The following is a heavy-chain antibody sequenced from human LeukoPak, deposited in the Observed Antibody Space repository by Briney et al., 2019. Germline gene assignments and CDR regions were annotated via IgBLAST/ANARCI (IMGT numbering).Heavy chain of an antibody. CDR2: ISASGGST. CDR3: AKGLGSGWYSDY. V-gene: IGHV3-23*01. D-gene: IGHD6-19*01. J-gene: IGHJ4*02. CDR1: GFTFSSSA. Sequence: GGSLRLSCAASGFTFSSSAMSWVRQVPGKGLEWVSGISASGGSTYYADSVKGRFTISRDNSKNTLYLQMNSLRAEDTAIYYCAKGLGSGWYSDYWGQGTLVTVSS.